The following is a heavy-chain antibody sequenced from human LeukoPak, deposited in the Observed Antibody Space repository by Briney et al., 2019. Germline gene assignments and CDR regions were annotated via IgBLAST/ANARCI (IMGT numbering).Heavy chain of an antibody. D-gene: IGHD2-2*01. J-gene: IGHJ4*02. CDR3: ARAPFTSSFDY. CDR2: IYYSGTT. CDR1: GGSISGYY. Sequence: PSETLSLTCTVSGGSISGYYGSWIGQPPGKGLEWIGYIYYSGTTNYNPSLKSRVTISVDTSKNQFSLKLSSVTAADTAVYYCARAPFTSSFDYSGQRALVTVSS. V-gene: IGHV4-59*01.